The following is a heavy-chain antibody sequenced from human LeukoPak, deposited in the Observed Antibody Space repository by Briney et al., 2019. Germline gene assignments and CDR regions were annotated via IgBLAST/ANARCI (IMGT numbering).Heavy chain of an antibody. CDR1: GYSFTSYW. J-gene: IGHJ3*02. Sequence: GESLKISCKGSGYSFTSYWIGWVRQMPGKGLEWMGIIYPGDSDTRYSPSFQGQVTISADKSISTAYLQWSSLKASDTAMYYCARHGSSGWYSNAFDIWGQGTIVTVSS. CDR3: ARHGSSGWYSNAFDI. CDR2: IYPGDSDT. V-gene: IGHV5-51*01. D-gene: IGHD6-19*01.